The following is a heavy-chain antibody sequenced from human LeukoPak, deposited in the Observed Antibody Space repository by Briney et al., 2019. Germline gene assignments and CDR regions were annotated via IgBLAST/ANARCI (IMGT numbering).Heavy chain of an antibody. CDR2: IYYSENT. CDR1: GGSISSYY. D-gene: IGHD3-10*01. CDR3: AREGLATMVRGVINY. Sequence: PSETLSLTCTVSGGSISSYYWSWIRQPPGKGLEWIGYIYYSENTNYNPSLKSRVTISVDTSKNQFSLKLSSVTAADTAVYYCAREGLATMVRGVINYWGQGTLVTVSS. J-gene: IGHJ4*02. V-gene: IGHV4-59*01.